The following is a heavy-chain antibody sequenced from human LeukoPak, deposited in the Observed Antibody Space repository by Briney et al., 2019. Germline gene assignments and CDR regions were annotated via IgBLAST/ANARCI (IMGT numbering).Heavy chain of an antibody. CDR3: ARDPYCGGDCYSDY. CDR1: GFTFSSYS. V-gene: IGHV3-21*01. Sequence: PGGSLRLSCAASGFTFSSYSMTWVRQAAGKGLEWVSSISSSSSYIYYADSVKGRFTISRDNAKNSLYLQMNSLRAEDTAVYYCARDPYCGGDCYSDYWGQGTLVTVSS. CDR2: ISSSSSYI. J-gene: IGHJ4*02. D-gene: IGHD2-21*02.